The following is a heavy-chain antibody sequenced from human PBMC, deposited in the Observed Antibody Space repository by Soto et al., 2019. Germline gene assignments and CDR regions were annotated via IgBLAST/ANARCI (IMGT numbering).Heavy chain of an antibody. CDR1: GGTFSSYA. J-gene: IGHJ6*02. CDR3: ARGGAGYCSSTSCYAIYYYYGMDV. CDR2: IIPIFGTA. V-gene: IGHV1-69*13. D-gene: IGHD2-2*01. Sequence: SVKVSCKASGGTFSSYAISWVRQAPGQGLEWMGGIIPIFGTANYAQKFQGRVTITADESTSTAYMELSSLRSEDTAVYYCARGGAGYCSSTSCYAIYYYYGMDVWGQGTTVTVSS.